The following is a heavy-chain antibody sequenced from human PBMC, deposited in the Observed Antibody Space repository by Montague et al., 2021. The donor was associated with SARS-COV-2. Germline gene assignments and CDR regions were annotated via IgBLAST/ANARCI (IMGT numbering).Heavy chain of an antibody. V-gene: IGHV4-34*01. CDR3: ARRPDYYDSNGSYYPGPQRYCFDY. D-gene: IGHD3-22*01. CDR1: GGSFSCYY. J-gene: IGHJ4*02. Sequence: SETLSLTCAVYGGSFSCYYWSWIRQPPGKGLEWIGEINHRGSTNXNPSLKSRVTISVDTSKNQFSLKLSSVTAADTAVYYCARRPDYYDSNGSYYPGPQRYCFDYWGQGTLVTVSS. CDR2: INHRGST.